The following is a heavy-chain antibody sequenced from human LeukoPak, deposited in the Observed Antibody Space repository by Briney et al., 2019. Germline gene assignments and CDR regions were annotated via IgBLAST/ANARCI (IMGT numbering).Heavy chain of an antibody. CDR3: ARDSGYDSNWFDP. V-gene: IGHV1-69*13. D-gene: IGHD5-12*01. CDR1: GGTFSSYA. Sequence: ASVKVSCKASGGTFSSYAISWVRQAPGQGLKWMGGIIPIFGTANYAQKFQGRVTITADESTSTAYMELSSLRSEDTAVYYCARDSGYDSNWFDPWGQGTLVTVSS. CDR2: IIPIFGTA. J-gene: IGHJ5*02.